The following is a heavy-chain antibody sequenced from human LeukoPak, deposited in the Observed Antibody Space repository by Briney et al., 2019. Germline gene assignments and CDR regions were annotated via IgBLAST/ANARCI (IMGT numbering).Heavy chain of an antibody. CDR1: GLTFSAYA. Sequence: GGSLRLSCSASGLTFSAYAMYWVRQAPGKGLEYVSGISNNGGSSFYADSVKGRFTISRDNSKNTLYLQMSSLRAEDTAVYYCVKITSVTGGDCWGQGARLTVSS. D-gene: IGHD1-14*01. V-gene: IGHV3-64D*09. CDR2: ISNNGGSS. CDR3: VKITSVTGGDC. J-gene: IGHJ4*02.